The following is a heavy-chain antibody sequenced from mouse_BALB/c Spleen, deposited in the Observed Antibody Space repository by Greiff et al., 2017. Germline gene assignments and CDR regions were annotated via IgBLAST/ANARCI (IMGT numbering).Heavy chain of an antibody. D-gene: IGHD1-2*01. CDR2: IYPGDGDT. CDR3: ARNYGLYYAMDY. J-gene: IGHJ4*01. CDR1: GYAFSSYW. V-gene: IGHV1-80*01. Sequence: QVQLKESGAELVRPGSSVKISCKASGYAFSSYWMNWVKQRPGQGLEWIGQIYPGDGDTNYNGKFKGKATLTADKSSSTAYMQLSSLTSEDSAVYFCARNYGLYYAMDYWGQGTSVTVSS.